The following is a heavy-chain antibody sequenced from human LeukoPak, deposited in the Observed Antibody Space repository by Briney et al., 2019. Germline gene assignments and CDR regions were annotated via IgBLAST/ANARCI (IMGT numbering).Heavy chain of an antibody. J-gene: IGHJ4*02. CDR2: ISSSGSSI. Sequence: GESLRLSCAASGFTFSDYYMSWIRQAPGKGLEWVSYISSSGSSIYYADSVKGRFTISRDNAKNSLYLQMNSLRAEDTAVYYCARDSRGYSYASGGWGQGALVTVSS. CDR1: GFTFSDYY. CDR3: ARDSRGYSYASGG. D-gene: IGHD5-18*01. V-gene: IGHV3-11*01.